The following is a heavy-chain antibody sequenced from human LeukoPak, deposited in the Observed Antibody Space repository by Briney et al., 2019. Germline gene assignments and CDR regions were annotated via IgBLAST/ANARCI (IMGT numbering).Heavy chain of an antibody. CDR1: GFTFRSYW. CDR2: INSDGSST. J-gene: IGHJ5*02. Sequence: PGGSLRLSCAASGFTFRSYWMHWVRQAPGKGLVWVSLINSDGSSTSYADSVKGRFTISRDNAKNTLYLQMNSLRAEDTAVYYCVRKYCSGGSCQFDPWGQGTLVTVSS. D-gene: IGHD2-15*01. V-gene: IGHV3-74*01. CDR3: VRKYCSGGSCQFDP.